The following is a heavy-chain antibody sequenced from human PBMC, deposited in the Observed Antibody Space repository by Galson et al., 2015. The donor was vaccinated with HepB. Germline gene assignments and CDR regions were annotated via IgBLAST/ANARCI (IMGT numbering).Heavy chain of an antibody. CDR3: AREREYYFDY. V-gene: IGHV3-30*04. CDR1: GFMFRRYA. Sequence: SLRLSCAASGFMFRRYAMHWVRQAPGRGLEWVSVISYDGGDKYYADSVKGRFTISRDNFKNTLYLDMNSLRVEDTALYYCAREREYYFDYWGQGILVTVSS. J-gene: IGHJ4*02. CDR2: ISYDGGDK.